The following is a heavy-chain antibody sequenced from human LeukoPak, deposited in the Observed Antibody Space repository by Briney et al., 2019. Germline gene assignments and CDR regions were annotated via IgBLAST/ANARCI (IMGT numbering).Heavy chain of an antibody. D-gene: IGHD6-19*01. V-gene: IGHV4-61*01. CDR3: ARGASIAVAGTHRYYYYYYYMDV. CDR2: IYYSGST. J-gene: IGHJ6*03. Sequence: KPSETLSLTCAVSGYSISSGYYWGWIRQPPGKGLEWIGYIYYSGSTNYNPSLKSRVTISVDTSKNQFSLKLSSVTAADTAVYYCARGASIAVAGTHRYYYYYYYMDVWGKGTTVTVSS. CDR1: GYSISSGYY.